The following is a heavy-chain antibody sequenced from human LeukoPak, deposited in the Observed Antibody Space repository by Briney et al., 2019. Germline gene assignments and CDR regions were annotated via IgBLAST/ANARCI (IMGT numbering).Heavy chain of an antibody. D-gene: IGHD6-6*01. Sequence: GGSLRLSCAASGFTFSSYNMNWVGQAPGKGLEWVSFISSSSSYIYYADSVKGRFTISRDNAKNSLYLQMNSLRAEDTAVYYCARESFSSHPNNWFDPWGQGALVTVSS. CDR2: ISSSSSYI. CDR1: GFTFSSYN. CDR3: ARESFSSHPNNWFDP. V-gene: IGHV3-21*01. J-gene: IGHJ5*02.